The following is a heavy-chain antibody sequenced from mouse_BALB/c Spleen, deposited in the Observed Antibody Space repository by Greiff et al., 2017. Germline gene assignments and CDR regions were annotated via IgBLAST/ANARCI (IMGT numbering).Heavy chain of an antibody. V-gene: IGHV6-3*01. D-gene: IGHD1-1*01. CDR1: GFTFSSYW. J-gene: IGHJ4*01. CDR3: TGLSYGSSYDYAMDY. CDR2: IRLKSDNYAT. Sequence: EVKLMESGGGLVQPGGSMKLSCVASGFTFSSYWMSWVRQSPEKGLEWVAEIRLKSDNYATHYAESVKGKFTISRDDSKSRLYLQMNSLRAEDTGIYYCTGLSYGSSYDYAMDYWGQGTSVTVSS.